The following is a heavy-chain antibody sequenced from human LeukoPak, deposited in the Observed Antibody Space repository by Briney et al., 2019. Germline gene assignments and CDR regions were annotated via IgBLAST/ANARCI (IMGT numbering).Heavy chain of an antibody. V-gene: IGHV4-4*09. CDR3: ARDEVFCSGGSCYTYYYYGMDV. CDR2: ICNSGGT. D-gene: IGHD2-15*01. CDR1: GDSISTYY. Sequence: PSDTLSLTCTVSGDSISTYYWSWIRQPPGKGLEWIGCICNSGGTNYNPSLKSRVTISVDTSKNQFSLNLSSVTAADTAVYYCARDEVFCSGGSCYTYYYYGMDVWSQGTTVTVSS. J-gene: IGHJ6*02.